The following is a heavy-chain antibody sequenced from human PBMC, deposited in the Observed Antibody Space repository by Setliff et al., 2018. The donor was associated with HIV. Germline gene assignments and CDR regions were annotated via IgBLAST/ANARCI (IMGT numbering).Heavy chain of an antibody. CDR2: IYYSGST. J-gene: IGHJ6*03. CDR3: ARHRGMPGTTWYNHYMDV. D-gene: IGHD1-7*01. Sequence: PSETLSLTCTVSGGSISTYYWSWIRQPPGKRLEWIGYIYYSGSTNYNPSLKSRVTISVDTSKNQFSLKLTSVTAADTAVYYCARHRGMPGTTWYNHYMDVWGTGATVTV. CDR1: GGSISTYY. V-gene: IGHV4-59*01.